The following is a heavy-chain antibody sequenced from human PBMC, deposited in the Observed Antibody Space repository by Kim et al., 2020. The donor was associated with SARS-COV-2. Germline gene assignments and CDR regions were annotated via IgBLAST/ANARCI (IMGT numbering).Heavy chain of an antibody. D-gene: IGHD3-3*01. CDR1: GFTFSSYG. V-gene: IGHV3-33*01. CDR2: IWYDGSNK. Sequence: GGSLRLSCAASGFTFSSYGMHWVRQAPGKGLEWVAVIWYDGSNKYYADSVKGRFTISRDNSKNTLYLQMNSLRAEDTAVYYCARGFFGSNLLGIDYWGQGTLVTVSS. J-gene: IGHJ4*02. CDR3: ARGFFGSNLLGIDY.